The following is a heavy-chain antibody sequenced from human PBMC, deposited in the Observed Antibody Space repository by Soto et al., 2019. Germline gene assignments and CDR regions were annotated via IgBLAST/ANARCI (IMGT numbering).Heavy chain of an antibody. CDR3: ARDAGVFAACPGPLGSYYYYGMDV. CDR1: GYTFTSYA. CDR2: INAGNGNT. Sequence: ASVKVSCKASGYTFTSYAMHWVRQAPGQRLEWMGWINAGNGNTKYSQKFQGRVTITRDTSASTAYMELSSLRSEDTAVYYCARDAGVFAACPGPLGSYYYYGMDVWGQGTTVTVS. V-gene: IGHV1-3*01. J-gene: IGHJ6*02. D-gene: IGHD6-6*01.